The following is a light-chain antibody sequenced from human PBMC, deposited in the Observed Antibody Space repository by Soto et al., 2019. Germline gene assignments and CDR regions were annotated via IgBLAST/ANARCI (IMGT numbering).Light chain of an antibody. CDR2: SDN. V-gene: IGLV1-40*01. CDR3: QSYDNSLNHVV. CDR1: SSNIGSFYD. Sequence: QAVVTQPPSVSGAPGQRVTIPCTGSSSNIGSFYDVHWYQQLPGTVPKLLIYSDNNRPSGVPDRFSDSKSGTAASLAITGLQAEDEADYYCQSYDNSLNHVVFGGGTKVTVL. J-gene: IGLJ2*01.